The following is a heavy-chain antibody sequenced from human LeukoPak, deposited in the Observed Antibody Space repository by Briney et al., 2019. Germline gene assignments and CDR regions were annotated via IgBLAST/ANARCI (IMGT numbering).Heavy chain of an antibody. V-gene: IGHV1-69*13. J-gene: IGHJ4*02. D-gene: IGHD6-19*01. CDR1: GYTFTSYG. CDR3: ARGSRTGWYYFDY. Sequence: AASVKVSCKASGYTFTSYGISWVRQAPGQGLEWMGGIIPLFGTANYAQKFQGRVTITADEFTSTAYMELNSLRSDDTAVYYCARGSRTGWYYFDYWGQGTLVTVSS. CDR2: IIPLFGTA.